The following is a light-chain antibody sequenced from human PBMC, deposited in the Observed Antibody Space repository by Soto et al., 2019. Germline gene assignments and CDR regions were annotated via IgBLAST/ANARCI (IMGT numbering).Light chain of an antibody. V-gene: IGLV2-18*01. CDR1: SGDVGGHNR. Sequence: QSVLTQPASVSGSPGQSITISCTGSSGDVGGHNRVSWYQQPPGTAPKVMIYEVSNRPSGVPDRFSGSKSGNTASLTISGLQAEDEADYYCSLYTSSSTYVFGTGTKVTV. CDR2: EVS. J-gene: IGLJ1*01. CDR3: SLYTSSSTYV.